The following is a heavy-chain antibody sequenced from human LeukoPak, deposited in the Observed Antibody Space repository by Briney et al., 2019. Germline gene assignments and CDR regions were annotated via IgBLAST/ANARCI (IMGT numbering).Heavy chain of an antibody. V-gene: IGHV4-30-2*01. CDR1: GGSISSGGYS. CDR2: IYHSGST. J-gene: IGHJ4*02. D-gene: IGHD2-2*01. Sequence: PSETLSLTCAVSGGSISSGGYSWSWIRQPPGKGLEWIGYIYHSGSTYYNPSLKSRVTISVDRSKNQFSLKLSSVTAADTAVYYCASTPIVVVPAAFDYWGQGTLVTVSS. CDR3: ASTPIVVVPAAFDY.